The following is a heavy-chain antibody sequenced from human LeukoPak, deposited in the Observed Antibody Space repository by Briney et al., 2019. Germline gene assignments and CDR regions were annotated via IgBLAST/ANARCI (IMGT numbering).Heavy chain of an antibody. Sequence: GGSLRLSCAASGFTFSTYAMNWVRQAPVKGLEWVSGISGSGDSTYSAGSVKGQFTISRDNSKNMLYLQMNSLRADDTAVYYCARDRRGEYYFDYWGQGTLVTVSS. CDR2: ISGSGDST. CDR3: ARDRRGEYYFDY. D-gene: IGHD3-10*01. V-gene: IGHV3-23*01. CDR1: GFTFSTYA. J-gene: IGHJ4*02.